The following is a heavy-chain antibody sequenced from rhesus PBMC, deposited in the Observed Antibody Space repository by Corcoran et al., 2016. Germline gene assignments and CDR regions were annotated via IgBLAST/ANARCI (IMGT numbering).Heavy chain of an antibody. J-gene: IGHJ4*01. D-gene: IGHD5-24*01. CDR1: GYSISGSY. CDR2: ITYSGST. V-gene: IGHV4-122*02. Sequence: QVQLPASGPGRGKPSETLSPPCAVAGYSISGSYWSWLRPAPGTGLEWIGYITYSGSTSHNPPLKSRVTMSRDTSKTQFSLKLSSVTAADTAVYYCARDNSGYSYYFDYWGQGVLVTVSA. CDR3: ARDNSGYSYYFDY.